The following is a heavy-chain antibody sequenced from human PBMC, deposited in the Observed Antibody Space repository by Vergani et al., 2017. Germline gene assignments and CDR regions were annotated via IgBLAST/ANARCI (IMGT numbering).Heavy chain of an antibody. CDR2: FYYSGTT. CDR1: GAYVGSVGYF. V-gene: IGHV4-31*03. Sequence: QVQLEESGPGLVKPSETLSLTCTVSGAYVGSVGYFWSWVRQRPGMGLDWIGYFYYSGTTYYNPSLESRLTISLDTSENHLSLKLTSVTAADTAVYYCARELIVGATSFDNWGQGTLVTVSS. D-gene: IGHD1-26*01. J-gene: IGHJ4*02. CDR3: ARELIVGATSFDN.